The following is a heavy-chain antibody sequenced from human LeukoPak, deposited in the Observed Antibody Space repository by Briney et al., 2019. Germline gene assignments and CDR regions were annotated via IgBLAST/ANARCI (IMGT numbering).Heavy chain of an antibody. D-gene: IGHD6-19*01. Sequence: ASVKVSCKASGYTFTSYGISWVRQAPGQGLEWMGWISAYNGNTNYAQKLQGRVTITADKSTSTAYMELSSLRSEDTAVYYCARGAAVAGPIYYYYGMDVWGQGTTVTVSS. J-gene: IGHJ6*02. V-gene: IGHV1-18*01. CDR2: ISAYNGNT. CDR3: ARGAAVAGPIYYYYGMDV. CDR1: GYTFTSYG.